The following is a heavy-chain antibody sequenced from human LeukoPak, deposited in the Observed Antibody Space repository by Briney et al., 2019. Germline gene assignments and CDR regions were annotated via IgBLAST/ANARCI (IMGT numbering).Heavy chain of an antibody. V-gene: IGHV1-18*01. CDR3: ARDGQLRYFDWLPSYYYYYYMDV. D-gene: IGHD3-9*01. J-gene: IGHJ6*03. Sequence: GASVKVSCKASGYTFTSYGISWVRQAPGQGLEWMGWISAYNGNTNYAQKRQGRVTMTTDTSTSTAYMELRSLRSDDTAVYYCARDGQLRYFDWLPSYYYYYYMDVWGKGTTVTVSS. CDR1: GYTFTSYG. CDR2: ISAYNGNT.